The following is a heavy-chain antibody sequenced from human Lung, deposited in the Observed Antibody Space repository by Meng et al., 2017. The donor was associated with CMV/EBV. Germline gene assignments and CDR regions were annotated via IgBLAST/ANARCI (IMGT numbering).Heavy chain of an antibody. CDR3: ARGTGTTQHYFDY. V-gene: IGHV4-59*01. CDR2: VSDSGSA. Sequence: SETLSLTCTISRASISSFYWSWIRQPPGKGLQWIGYVSDSGSAKYNPSLESRDTISRDRSRNRFYLNLNSVTAADTAMYFCARGTGTTQHYFDYWGQGMVVTVSS. D-gene: IGHD1-1*01. J-gene: IGHJ4*02. CDR1: RASISSFY.